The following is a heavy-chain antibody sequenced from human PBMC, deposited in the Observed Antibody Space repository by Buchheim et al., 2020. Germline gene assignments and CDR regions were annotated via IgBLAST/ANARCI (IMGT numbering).Heavy chain of an antibody. D-gene: IGHD2-15*01. CDR3: AREEGAGCFSGCYQDEYYFYSMDV. V-gene: IGHV3-33*01. Sequence: QVQMVESGGGVVQPGRSLRLSCAASGFTFRNYGMHWVRQAPGKGLEWVAVIYNDGSKKYYVDSVKGRFTISRDNSKNTVYLEMNSLRAEDAAVYYCAREEGAGCFSGCYQDEYYFYSMDVWGQGTT. CDR1: GFTFRNYG. CDR2: IYNDGSKK. J-gene: IGHJ6*01.